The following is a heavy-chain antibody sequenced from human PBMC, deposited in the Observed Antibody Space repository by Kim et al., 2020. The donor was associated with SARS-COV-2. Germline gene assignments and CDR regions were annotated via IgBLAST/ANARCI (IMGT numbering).Heavy chain of an antibody. CDR1: EDIFTTYW. V-gene: IGHV5-51*01. Sequence: GESLKISCKGSEDIFTTYWIGWVRKMPGKGLEWMGIIHPGDSDTKYSPSFQGQVTISADKSINTAYLQWSSLKASDTAMYYCAKLDRGNGDYYAMDVWGQGTTVTVSS. J-gene: IGHJ6*02. D-gene: IGHD1-1*01. CDR2: IHPGDSDT. CDR3: AKLDRGNGDYYAMDV.